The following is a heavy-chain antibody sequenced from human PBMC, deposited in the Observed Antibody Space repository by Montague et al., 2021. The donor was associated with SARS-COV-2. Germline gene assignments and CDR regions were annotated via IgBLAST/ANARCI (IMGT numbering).Heavy chain of an antibody. D-gene: IGHD1-26*01. V-gene: IGHV3-20*04. CDR3: ARVKVGATIDY. Sequence: SLRLSCAASGFTFTDYTMNWVRQVPGKGLEWVSGINWNGGDTGYADSVKGRFTISRDNDKNSLYLQMNSLRDEDTAFYYCARVKVGATIDYWGQGTLVTVSS. CDR2: INWNGGDT. J-gene: IGHJ4*02. CDR1: GFTFTDYT.